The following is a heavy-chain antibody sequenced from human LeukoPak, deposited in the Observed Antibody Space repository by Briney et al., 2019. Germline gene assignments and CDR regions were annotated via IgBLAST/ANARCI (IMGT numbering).Heavy chain of an antibody. J-gene: IGHJ5*02. CDR2: IWFDGSNH. D-gene: IGHD6-6*01. V-gene: IGHV3-33*01. CDR3: AREGCSDAICSSSDRGWIDP. Sequence: ARSLRLSCAASGFTINAFAMHWLRQAPGKGLERVAGIWFDGSNHYYADSVKGRFTVSRDNSNNTVYLQMTSLRDDDTAIYYCAREGCSDAICSSSDRGWIDPWGQGTLVTVSS. CDR1: GFTINAFA.